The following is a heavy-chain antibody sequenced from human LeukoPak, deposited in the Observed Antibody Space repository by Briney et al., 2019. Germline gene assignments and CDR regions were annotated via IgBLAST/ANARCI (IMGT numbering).Heavy chain of an antibody. Sequence: GGSLRLSCAASGFTFSIYAMSWVRQAPGKGLEWVSAISGSGGSTYNADSVKGRFTISRDNSKNTLYLQMNSLRAEDTAVYYCAKAPVGYYYDSSGERYFDYWGQGTLVTVSS. V-gene: IGHV3-23*01. CDR3: AKAPVGYYYDSSGERYFDY. CDR2: ISGSGGST. D-gene: IGHD3-22*01. CDR1: GFTFSIYA. J-gene: IGHJ4*02.